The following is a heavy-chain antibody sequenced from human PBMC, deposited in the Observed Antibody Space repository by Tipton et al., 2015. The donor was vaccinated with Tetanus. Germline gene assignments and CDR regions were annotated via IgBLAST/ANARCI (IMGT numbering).Heavy chain of an antibody. D-gene: IGHD4-17*01. Sequence: LRLSCAVSGFTFSSYAMSWVRQAPGKGLEWLGEVHHSGSTKYNPSLKSRVTILADTSKDQFSLRLSSVTAADTALYYCAKHGDRDTIGHHFDYWTQGTLVTVSS. CDR2: VHHSGST. J-gene: IGHJ4*02. V-gene: IGHV4-34*08. CDR3: AKHGDRDTIGHHFDY. CDR1: GFTFSSYA.